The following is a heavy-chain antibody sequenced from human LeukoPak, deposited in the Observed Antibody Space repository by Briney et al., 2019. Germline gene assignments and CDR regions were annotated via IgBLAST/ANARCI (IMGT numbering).Heavy chain of an antibody. J-gene: IGHJ4*02. CDR2: INHSGST. CDR1: GGSFSGYY. CDR3: ARARVGSPPL. Sequence: SETLSLTCAVYGGSFSGYYWSWIRQPPGKGLEWIGEINHSGSTNYNPSLKSRVTMSVDTSKNQFSLKLSSVTAADTAVYYCARARVGSPPLWGQGTLVTVSS. V-gene: IGHV4-34*01. D-gene: IGHD6-13*01.